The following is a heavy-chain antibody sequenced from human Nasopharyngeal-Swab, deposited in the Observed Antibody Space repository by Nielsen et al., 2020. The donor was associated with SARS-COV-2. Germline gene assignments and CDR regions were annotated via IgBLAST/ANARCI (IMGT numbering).Heavy chain of an antibody. CDR3: ASALAPYSGYDYDYYYGMDV. D-gene: IGHD5-12*01. Sequence: GESLKISCAASGFTFSSYVMHWVRQATGEGLEWVSAIGTAGDTYYPGSVKGGFTISRENAKNSLYLQMNSLRAGDTAVYYCASALAPYSGYDYDYYYGMDVWGQGTTVTVSS. J-gene: IGHJ6*02. CDR2: IGTAGDT. CDR1: GFTFSSYV. V-gene: IGHV3-13*04.